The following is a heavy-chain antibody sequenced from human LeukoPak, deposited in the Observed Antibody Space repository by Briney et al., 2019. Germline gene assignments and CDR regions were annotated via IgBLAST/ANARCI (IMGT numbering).Heavy chain of an antibody. Sequence: GGSLRLSCAASEFTLSSYAMSWVRQAPGKGLDWVSSISGSGNYTYYPDSVRGRFTISRDNSKDTLYLQMNSLRTEDTAVYYCAAPPRFWFDPWGQGTLVTVSS. CDR3: AAPPRFWFDP. J-gene: IGHJ5*02. CDR1: EFTLSSYA. V-gene: IGHV3-23*01. CDR2: ISGSGNYT.